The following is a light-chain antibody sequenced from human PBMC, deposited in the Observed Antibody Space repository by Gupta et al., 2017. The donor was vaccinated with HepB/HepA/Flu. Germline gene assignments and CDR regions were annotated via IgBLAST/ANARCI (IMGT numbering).Light chain of an antibody. CDR2: EVS. CDR3: SSYAGSNNVV. V-gene: IGLV2-8*01. CDR1: SSDVGAYKY. J-gene: IGLJ2*01. Sequence: QSALTQPPSASGSPGQSVTISCTGTSSDVGAYKYVSWYQQHPGKAPKLIIYEVSKWPSGVPDRFSGSKSGNTASLTVSGLQAEDEADYYCSSYAGSNNVVFGGGTKLTVL.